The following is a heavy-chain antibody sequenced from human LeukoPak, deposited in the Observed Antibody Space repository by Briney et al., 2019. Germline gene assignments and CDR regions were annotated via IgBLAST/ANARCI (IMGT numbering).Heavy chain of an antibody. V-gene: IGHV3-30*02. CDR1: GFTLTSYG. D-gene: IGHD3-22*01. CDR2: IRYDGSVT. Sequence: GGSLRLSCAVSGFTLTSYGMHWVRQAPGKRLEWVTFIRYDGSVTYYADSVKGRFTISRDNSKNTLYLQMNSLRGDDTAVYYRAVIRDYDSSGNHYWGQGTLVTVSS. CDR3: AVIRDYDSSGNHY. J-gene: IGHJ4*02.